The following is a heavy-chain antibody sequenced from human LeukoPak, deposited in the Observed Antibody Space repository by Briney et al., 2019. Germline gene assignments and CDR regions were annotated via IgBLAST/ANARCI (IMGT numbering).Heavy chain of an antibody. V-gene: IGHV1-8*02. Sequence: ASVKVSCKASGYTFISYDINWVRQASGQRLEWMGWINPHSGNTGYAPRFQDRVTITRDTSKSSVYMELDSLRSEDTAVYYCARGGTTPIDFWGQGTLISVFS. CDR1: GYTFISYD. CDR2: INPHSGNT. CDR3: ARGGTTPIDF. J-gene: IGHJ4*02. D-gene: IGHD1-1*01.